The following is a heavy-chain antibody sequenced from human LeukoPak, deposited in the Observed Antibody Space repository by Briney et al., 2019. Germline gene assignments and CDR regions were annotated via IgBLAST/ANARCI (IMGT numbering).Heavy chain of an antibody. CDR1: GFTFSDYW. CDR2: MKQDGSDK. CDR3: ARKGLPDY. V-gene: IGHV3-7*01. J-gene: IGHJ4*02. Sequence: GGSLRLSCAASGFTFSDYWMSWVRQAPGKGLEWVANMKQDGSDKYYVDSVKGRFTISRDNAKNSLYLQMNSLRAEDTAVYYCARKGLPDYWGQGTLVTVSS.